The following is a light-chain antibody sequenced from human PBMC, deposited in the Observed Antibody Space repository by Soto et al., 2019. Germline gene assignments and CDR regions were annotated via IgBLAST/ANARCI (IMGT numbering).Light chain of an antibody. Sequence: QSVLTQPPSASGSPGQSVTISCTGTSSDVGGYNCVSWYQQHPGKAPKLMIYEVSKLPSGVPDRFSGSKSGNTASLTVSGLQAEDEADYYCSSYAGSNIPVVFGGGTKLTVL. V-gene: IGLV2-8*01. CDR3: SSYAGSNIPVV. J-gene: IGLJ2*01. CDR1: SSDVGGYNC. CDR2: EVS.